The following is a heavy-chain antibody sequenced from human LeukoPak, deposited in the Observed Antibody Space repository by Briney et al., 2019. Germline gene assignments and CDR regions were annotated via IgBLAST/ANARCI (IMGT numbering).Heavy chain of an antibody. J-gene: IGHJ4*02. D-gene: IGHD3-3*01. CDR2: IGGDGANT. CDR1: GFPFRTYA. Sequence: GGSLRLSCVAAGFPFRTYAMTWVRQAPGKGLEWVSAIGGDGANTYYADSVKGRFTISRDNSNNTLYLHMNSLRADDTAIYYCAKDGRSGFYLGVVHWGQGTLVTVSS. V-gene: IGHV3-23*01. CDR3: AKDGRSGFYLGVVH.